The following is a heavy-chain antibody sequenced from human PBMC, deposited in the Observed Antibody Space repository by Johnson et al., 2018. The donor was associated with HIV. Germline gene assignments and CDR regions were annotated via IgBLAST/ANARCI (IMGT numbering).Heavy chain of an antibody. Sequence: HVQLVESGGGVVQPGGSLRLSCAASGFTFSSYGMHWVRQAPGKGLAWVAFIRYDGSNTYYADSVKGRFTISRDNSKNTLYLQMNSLRAGDTAVYYCATSISTPPGAFDIWGQGTMVTVSS. D-gene: IGHD6-6*01. CDR3: ATSISTPPGAFDI. V-gene: IGHV3-30*02. J-gene: IGHJ3*02. CDR1: GFTFSSYG. CDR2: IRYDGSNT.